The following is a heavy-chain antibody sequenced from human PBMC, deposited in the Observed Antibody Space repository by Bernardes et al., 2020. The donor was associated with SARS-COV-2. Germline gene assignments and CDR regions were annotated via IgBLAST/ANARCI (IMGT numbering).Heavy chain of an antibody. V-gene: IGHV3-74*01. D-gene: IGHD3-16*01. Sequence: GGSLRLSCAASGFTFSSYWMHWVRQAPGKGLVWVSRINSDGSSTSYADSVKGRFTISRDNAKNTLYLQMNSLRAEDTAVYYCARLGQSPPYYYYYGMDVWGQGTTVTVSS. J-gene: IGHJ6*02. CDR3: ARLGQSPPYYYYYGMDV. CDR1: GFTFSSYW. CDR2: INSDGSST.